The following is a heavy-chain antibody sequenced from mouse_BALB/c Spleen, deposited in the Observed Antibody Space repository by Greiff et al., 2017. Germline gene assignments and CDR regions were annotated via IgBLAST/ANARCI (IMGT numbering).Heavy chain of an antibody. V-gene: IGHV5-15*02. CDR1: GFTFSDYG. D-gene: IGHD2-1*01. CDR2: ISNLAYSI. Sequence: EVQLVESGGGLVQPGGSRKLSCAASGFTFSDYGMAWVRQAPGKGPEWVAFISNLAYSIYYADTVTGRFTISRENAKNTLYLEMSSLRSEDTAMYYCARGGKGGAMDYWGQGTSVTVSS. J-gene: IGHJ4*01. CDR3: ARGGKGGAMDY.